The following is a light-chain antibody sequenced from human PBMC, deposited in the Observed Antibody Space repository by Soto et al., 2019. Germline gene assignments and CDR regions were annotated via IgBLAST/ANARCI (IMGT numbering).Light chain of an antibody. Sequence: DIVLTQSPLSLSVTPGEPASISCRSSQSLLHSNGNNYLEWYLQKPGQSPQVLIYLGSNRASGVPDRFSGSGSGTDFTLKISRVEAEDVGVYYCKQALQNPLTFGGGTKVEIK. CDR1: QSLLHSNGNNY. V-gene: IGKV2-28*01. CDR3: KQALQNPLT. CDR2: LGS. J-gene: IGKJ4*01.